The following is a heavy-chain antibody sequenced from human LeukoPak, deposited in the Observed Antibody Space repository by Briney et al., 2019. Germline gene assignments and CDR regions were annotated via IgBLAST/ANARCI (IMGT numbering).Heavy chain of an antibody. CDR3: ARDGQLLSLGYKYYYGMDV. CDR1: GGSISSGDYY. V-gene: IGHV4-30-4*01. J-gene: IGHJ6*02. CDR2: IYYSGST. D-gene: IGHD2-2*01. Sequence: SETLSLTCTGSGGSISSGDYYWSWIRQPPGKGLEWIGYIYYSGSTYYNPSLKSRVTISVDTSKNQFSLKLSSVTAADTAVYYCARDGQLLSLGYKYYYGMDVWGQGTTVTVSS.